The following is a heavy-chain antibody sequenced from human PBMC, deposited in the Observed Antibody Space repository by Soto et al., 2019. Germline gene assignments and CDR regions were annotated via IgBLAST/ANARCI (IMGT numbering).Heavy chain of an antibody. CDR1: GYTFSNYW. CDR2: IYPGDSDT. Sequence: LGASLKISCKGSGYTFSNYWIDWVRQMPGKGLEWMGIIYPGDSDTRYSPSFQGQVTISVDKSITTAYLQWSSLKASDTAMYYCARRRDGGSYNAFDIWGQGTMVTVSS. CDR3: ARRRDGGSYNAFDI. V-gene: IGHV5-51*01. D-gene: IGHD1-26*01. J-gene: IGHJ3*02.